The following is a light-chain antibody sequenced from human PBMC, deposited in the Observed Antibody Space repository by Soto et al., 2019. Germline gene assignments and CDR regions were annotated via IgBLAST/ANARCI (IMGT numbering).Light chain of an antibody. V-gene: IGKV3-15*01. J-gene: IGKJ1*01. Sequence: EIVMPQSPATLSVSPGARSPLSGRASQILTRNLAWYQHKPGQSPRLLIYGASARATGIPDRFSGGGSGAEYTLTISGLQSEDFAVYYCQQYDKWPRTFGQGTKVDIK. CDR1: QILTRN. CDR3: QQYDKWPRT. CDR2: GAS.